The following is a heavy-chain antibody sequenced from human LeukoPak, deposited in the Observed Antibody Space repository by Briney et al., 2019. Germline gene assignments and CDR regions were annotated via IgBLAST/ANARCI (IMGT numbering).Heavy chain of an antibody. CDR1: GGSISSSNW. V-gene: IGHV4-4*02. D-gene: IGHD6-13*01. CDR2: IYHSGST. Sequence: SGTLSLTCAVSGGSISSSNWWSWVRQPPGKGLEWIGEIYHSGSTNYNPSPKSRVTISVDKSKNQFSLKLSSVTAADTAVYYCARRRSSSPRYRYYFDYWGQGTLVTVSS. J-gene: IGHJ4*02. CDR3: ARRRSSSPRYRYYFDY.